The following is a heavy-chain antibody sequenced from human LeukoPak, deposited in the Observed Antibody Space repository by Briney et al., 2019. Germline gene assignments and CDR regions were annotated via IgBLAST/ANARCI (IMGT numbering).Heavy chain of an antibody. D-gene: IGHD3-10*01. Sequence: GGSLRLSCAASGFTFSSYWMSWVRQAPGKGLEWVSLISESGTSTNYADSVEGRFIISRDNSKSTLYLQINSLRADDTALYYCARQPVGGRRYYYYGMDVWGQGTTVTVSS. V-gene: IGHV3-23*01. CDR1: GFTFSSYW. CDR2: ISESGTST. CDR3: ARQPVGGRRYYYYGMDV. J-gene: IGHJ6*02.